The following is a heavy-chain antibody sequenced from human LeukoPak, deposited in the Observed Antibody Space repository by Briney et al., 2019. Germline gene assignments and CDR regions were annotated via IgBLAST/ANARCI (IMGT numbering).Heavy chain of an antibody. J-gene: IGHJ3*02. CDR1: GGSISSGSYY. CDR3: ARDPRRDAFDI. V-gene: IGHV4-61*02. Sequence: PSETLSLTCTVSGGSISSGSYYWSWIRQPAGKGLEWIGRIYTSGSTNYNPSLKSRVTISVDTSKNQFSLKLSSVTAADTAVYYCARDPRRDAFDIWGQGTMVTVSS. CDR2: IYTSGST.